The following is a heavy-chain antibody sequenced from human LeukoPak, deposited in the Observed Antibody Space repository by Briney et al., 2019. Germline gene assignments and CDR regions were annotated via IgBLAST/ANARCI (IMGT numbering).Heavy chain of an antibody. D-gene: IGHD3-22*01. CDR1: GFTFSSYA. J-gene: IGHJ6*03. CDR3: AKDDYYDSSGYRPGYYYMDV. CDR2: ISGSGGST. V-gene: IGHV3-23*01. Sequence: GGSLRLSCASSGFTFSSYAMSWVRQAPGKGLEGVSAISGSGGSTYYADSVKGRFTIARENSKNTLYLQMNSLRAEDTAVYYCAKDDYYDSSGYRPGYYYMDVWGKGTTVTVSS.